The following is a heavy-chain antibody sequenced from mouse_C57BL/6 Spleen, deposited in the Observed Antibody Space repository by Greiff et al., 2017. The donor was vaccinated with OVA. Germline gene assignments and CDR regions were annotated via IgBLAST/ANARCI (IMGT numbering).Heavy chain of an antibody. D-gene: IGHD3-2*02. Sequence: EVQLVESGGGLVKPGGSLKLSCAASGFTFSSYAMSWVRQTPEKRLEWVATISDGGSYTYYPHNVKGRCTISRDNAKNNLYMQISHLKSEDTAMYYCARDYNSSGYEGYYFDYWGQGTTLTVSS. CDR2: ISDGGSYT. CDR3: ARDYNSSGYEGYYFDY. J-gene: IGHJ2*01. V-gene: IGHV5-4*01. CDR1: GFTFSSYA.